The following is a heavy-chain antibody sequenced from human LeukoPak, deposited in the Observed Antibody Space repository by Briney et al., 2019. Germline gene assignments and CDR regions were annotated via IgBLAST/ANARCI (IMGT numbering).Heavy chain of an antibody. V-gene: IGHV4-4*02. Sequence: PSGTLSLTCAVSGGSIISGDWWSWVRQAQGKGPEWIGEIHHGGSTNYNPSLKSRVTISVDTSKNQFSLKLSSVTAADTAVYYCASEALKSYSSSCIDYWGQGTLVTVSS. CDR1: GGSIISGDW. CDR2: IHHGGST. D-gene: IGHD6-13*01. CDR3: ASEALKSYSSSCIDY. J-gene: IGHJ4*02.